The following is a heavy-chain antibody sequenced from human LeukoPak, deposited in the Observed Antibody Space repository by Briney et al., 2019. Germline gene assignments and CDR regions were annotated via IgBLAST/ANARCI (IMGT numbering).Heavy chain of an antibody. V-gene: IGHV3-23*01. J-gene: IGHJ4*02. CDR3: ARDPYSSSYYYFDY. Sequence: QPGGSLRLSCVVSGFTFNRCWMNWVRQAPGKGLEWVSDISGSGDNTYYADSVKGRFTISRDNSKDTLYLQMDSLRAEDTAVYYCARDPYSSSYYYFDYWGQGTLVTVSS. CDR2: ISGSGDNT. D-gene: IGHD6-13*01. CDR1: GFTFNRCW.